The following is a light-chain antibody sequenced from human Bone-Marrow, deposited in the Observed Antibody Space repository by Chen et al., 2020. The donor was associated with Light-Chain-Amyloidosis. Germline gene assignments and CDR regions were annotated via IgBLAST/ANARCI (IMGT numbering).Light chain of an antibody. CDR2: LGS. J-gene: IGKJ1*01. CDR1: QSLLQSNGYKY. CDR3: MQALQAPWT. V-gene: IGKV2-28*01. Sequence: DIVMTQSPLSLPVTPGEPASISCRSSQSLLQSNGYKYLDWYLQKPGQSPQLLIYLGSNRASGVPDRFSGSGSGTDFTLKISRVEAEDVGVYYCMQALQAPWTFGLGTKVEIK.